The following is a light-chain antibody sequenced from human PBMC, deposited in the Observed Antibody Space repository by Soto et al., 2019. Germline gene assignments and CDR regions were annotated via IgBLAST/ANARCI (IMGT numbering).Light chain of an antibody. CDR2: GAS. Sequence: EIVMTQSPATLSVSPVERATLSCRASQSVSSNLAWYQQKPGQAPRLLIYGASTTATGIPARFSGSGSGTDFTLTISSLEPEDFAVYYCQQRSNWPRTFGQGTKVDIK. CDR1: QSVSSN. J-gene: IGKJ1*01. CDR3: QQRSNWPRT. V-gene: IGKV3-15*01.